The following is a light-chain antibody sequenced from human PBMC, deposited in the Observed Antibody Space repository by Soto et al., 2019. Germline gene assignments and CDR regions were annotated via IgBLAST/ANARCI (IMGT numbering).Light chain of an antibody. Sequence: QSALTQPPSVSGSPGHSVTISCTGTSEVGSYSRVFWYQQSPGTSPKLLIYDVTKRPLGVSDRFSGSKSGNTASLTISGLQTDDEADYYCGLYTLSDTVILGGGTKLTVL. CDR3: GLYTLSDTVI. CDR2: DVT. CDR1: SEVGSYSR. J-gene: IGLJ2*01. V-gene: IGLV2-18*01.